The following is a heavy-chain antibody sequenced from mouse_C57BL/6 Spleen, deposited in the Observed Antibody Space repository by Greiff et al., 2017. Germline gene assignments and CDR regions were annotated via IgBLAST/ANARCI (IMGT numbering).Heavy chain of an antibody. V-gene: IGHV5-6*01. Sequence: EVQLQQSGGDLVKPGGSLKLSCAASGFTFSSYGMSWVRQTPDKRLEWVATISSGGSYTYYPDSVKGRYTISRENAKNTLYLQMSSLKSEDTAMYYCARVYGSSVDAMDYWGQGTSVTVSS. J-gene: IGHJ4*01. CDR3: ARVYGSSVDAMDY. CDR2: ISSGGSYT. D-gene: IGHD1-1*01. CDR1: GFTFSSYG.